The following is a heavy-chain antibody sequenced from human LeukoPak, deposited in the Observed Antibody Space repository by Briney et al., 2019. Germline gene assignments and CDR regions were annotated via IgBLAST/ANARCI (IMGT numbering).Heavy chain of an antibody. CDR2: INPNSGGT. CDR1: GYTFTGYY. CDR3: ARDARGAGTYYYDSSGYYPY. Sequence: ASVKVSCKASGYTFTGYYMHWVRQAPGQGLEWMGWINPNSGGTNYAQKFQGWVTMTRDTSISTAYMELSSLRSEDTAVYYCARDARGAGTYYYDSSGYYPYWGQGTLVTVSS. D-gene: IGHD3-22*01. V-gene: IGHV1-2*04. J-gene: IGHJ4*02.